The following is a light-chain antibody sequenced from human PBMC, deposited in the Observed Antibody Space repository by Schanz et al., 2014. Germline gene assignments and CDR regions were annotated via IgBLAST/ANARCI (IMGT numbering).Light chain of an antibody. CDR2: RNN. Sequence: QSVLTQPPSVSGTPGQRVTMSCSGSSSDIGGSTVNWYQQLPGTAPKLLIYRNNQLASGVPDRFSGSKSGTSASLAISGLQSEDEADYYCAAWDDSLSGVVFGGGTKLTVL. J-gene: IGLJ2*01. CDR3: AAWDDSLSGVV. V-gene: IGLV1-44*01. CDR1: SSDIGGST.